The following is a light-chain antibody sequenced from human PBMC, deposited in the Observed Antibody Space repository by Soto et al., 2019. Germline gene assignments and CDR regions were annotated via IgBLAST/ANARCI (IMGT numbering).Light chain of an antibody. CDR2: AAS. CDR1: QSISSY. J-gene: IGKJ1*01. Sequence: DTQLTQSPSSLSASVGDRVTITCRASQSISSYLNWYQQKPGKAPKLLIYAASSLQSGVPSRFSGSGSGTDFTLTISSLQPEDFATYYCQRSYSTPRTFGQGTKVDI. CDR3: QRSYSTPRT. V-gene: IGKV1-39*01.